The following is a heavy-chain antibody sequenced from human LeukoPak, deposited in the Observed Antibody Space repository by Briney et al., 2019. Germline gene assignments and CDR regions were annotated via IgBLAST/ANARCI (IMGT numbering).Heavy chain of an antibody. V-gene: IGHV3-23*01. Sequence: GGSLRLSCAASGFTFSSYAMSWVRQAPGKGLEWVSAISGSGGSTYYADSVKGRFTVSRDNSKNTLYLQMNSLRAEDTAVYYCAKVSRGAGLSDYWGQGTLVTVSP. CDR2: ISGSGGST. J-gene: IGHJ4*02. CDR3: AKVSRGAGLSDY. D-gene: IGHD3-10*01. CDR1: GFTFSSYA.